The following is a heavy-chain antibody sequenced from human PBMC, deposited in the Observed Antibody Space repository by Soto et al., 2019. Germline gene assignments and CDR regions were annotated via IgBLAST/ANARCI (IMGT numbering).Heavy chain of an antibody. Sequence: SGGSLRLSCAASGFNFHWYWMSWVRQAPGKGLEWSATIKTDASEKKYVDSVKGRFTMSRDNAKNSVYLQMDSLRTEDTAVYYCARDAVYGAGNSANRYTDFRGHGTLVTVST. V-gene: IGHV3-7*01. D-gene: IGHD1-20*01. CDR3: ARDAVYGAGNSANRYTDF. CDR1: GFNFHWYW. CDR2: IKTDASEK. J-gene: IGHJ4*01.